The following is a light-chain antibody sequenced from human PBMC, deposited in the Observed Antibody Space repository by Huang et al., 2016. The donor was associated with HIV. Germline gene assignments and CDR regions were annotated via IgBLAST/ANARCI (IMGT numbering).Light chain of an antibody. CDR2: GGS. J-gene: IGKJ3*01. CDR3: QQANTSLVA. Sequence: DFQMTQSPSSVSAFVGDRVTITCRASQGISSWLGWYQHRPGKAPKVLIYGGSTLQSGVPPRFSGSASGTEFTLTISSLQTEDSGTYYCQQANTSLVAYGPGTKVEIK. CDR1: QGISSW. V-gene: IGKV1D-12*01.